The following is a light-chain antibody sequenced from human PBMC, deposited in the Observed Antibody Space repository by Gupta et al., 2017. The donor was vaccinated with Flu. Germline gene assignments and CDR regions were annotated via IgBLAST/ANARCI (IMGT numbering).Light chain of an antibody. CDR3: QSYDSTIRV. CDR1: SGSIASNY. V-gene: IGLV6-57*01. CDR2: ENY. J-gene: IGLJ3*02. Sequence: PWTTVTISCTRSSGSIASNYVQWYQQRPGSSPINVIYENYQRPSGAPDRFSGSIDSSSNSASLXIXGLKAEXEADYYCQSYDSTIRVFGGGTKLTVL.